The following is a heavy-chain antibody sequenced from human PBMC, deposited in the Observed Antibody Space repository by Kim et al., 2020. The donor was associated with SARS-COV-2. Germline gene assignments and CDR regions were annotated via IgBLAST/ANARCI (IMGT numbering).Heavy chain of an antibody. D-gene: IGHD6-19*01. CDR1: GFTFSTYG. CDR3: AKGLISGWRFPWFDP. V-gene: IGHV3-30*18. Sequence: GGSLRLSCAASGFTFSTYGMHWVRQAPGKGLEWVAVISSDGSNKYYADSVKGRFTISRDNSKNTLSLQMNSLRAEDTAVYYCAKGLISGWRFPWFDPWGQGTLVTVSS. J-gene: IGHJ5*02. CDR2: ISSDGSNK.